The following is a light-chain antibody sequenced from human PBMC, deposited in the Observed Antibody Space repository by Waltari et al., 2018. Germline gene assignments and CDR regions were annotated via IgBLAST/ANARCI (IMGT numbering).Light chain of an antibody. Sequence: EIVMTQSPDSLAVSLGERAAINCKSSRSVLYNSNNKNYLAWYQQKPRQPPKLRINGASSRESGVPDRFSGSGSGTDFTLTISSLQAEDVAVYYCQQYYSSPISFGQGTRLEIK. CDR3: QQYYSSPIS. CDR1: RSVLYNSNNKNY. CDR2: GAS. V-gene: IGKV4-1*01. J-gene: IGKJ5*01.